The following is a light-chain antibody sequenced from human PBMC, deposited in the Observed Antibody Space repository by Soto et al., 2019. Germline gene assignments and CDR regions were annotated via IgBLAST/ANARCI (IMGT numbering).Light chain of an antibody. CDR3: QQYNNWRPLT. J-gene: IGKJ4*01. Sequence: EIVMTQSPATLSVSPGERATLSCRASQSVSSNLAWYQQKPGQAPRLLIYGASTRATGIPARFSGSGSGTEFTLTISSLQSEDFAVYYCQQYNNWRPLTFGGGTNVEIK. V-gene: IGKV3-15*01. CDR1: QSVSSN. CDR2: GAS.